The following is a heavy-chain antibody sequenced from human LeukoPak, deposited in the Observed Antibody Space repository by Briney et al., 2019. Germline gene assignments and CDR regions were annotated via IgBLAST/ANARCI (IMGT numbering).Heavy chain of an antibody. J-gene: IGHJ1*01. CDR3: ARPPAGRRYYGSGSPEYFQH. CDR2: ISYDGSNK. Sequence: GESLKISCAASGFTFSSYAMHWVRQAAGKGLEWVAVISYDGSNKYYADSVKGRFTISRDNSKNTLYLQMNSLRAEDTAVYYCARPPAGRRYYGSGSPEYFQHWGQGTLVTVSS. V-gene: IGHV3-30-3*01. CDR1: GFTFSSYA. D-gene: IGHD3-10*01.